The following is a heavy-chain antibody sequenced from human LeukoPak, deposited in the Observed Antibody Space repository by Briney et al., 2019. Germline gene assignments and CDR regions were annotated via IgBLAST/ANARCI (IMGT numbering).Heavy chain of an antibody. D-gene: IGHD6-19*01. CDR2: IYYSEST. CDR3: ARMYSSGWSYNYYMDV. J-gene: IGHJ6*03. V-gene: IGHV4-59*01. Sequence: PSETLSLTCTVSGGSLSSYYWSWIRHPPGGGLEWIGYIYYSESTNYNPSLKSRVTISVDTSKNQFSLKLSSVTAADTAVYYCARMYSSGWSYNYYMDVWGKGTTVTVSS. CDR1: GGSLSSYY.